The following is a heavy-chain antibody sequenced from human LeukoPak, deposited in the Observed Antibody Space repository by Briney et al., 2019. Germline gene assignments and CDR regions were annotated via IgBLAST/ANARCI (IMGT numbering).Heavy chain of an antibody. CDR2: IYYSGST. V-gene: IGHV4-39*01. CDR3: ARLKFWSGYFAY. CDR1: GGSISSSSYY. D-gene: IGHD3-3*01. Sequence: SETLSLTCTVSGGSISSSSYYWGWIRQPPGKGLEWIGSIYYSGSTYYNPSLKSRVTISVDTSKNQFSLKLSSVTAADTAVYYCARLKFWSGYFAYWGQGTLVTVSS. J-gene: IGHJ4*02.